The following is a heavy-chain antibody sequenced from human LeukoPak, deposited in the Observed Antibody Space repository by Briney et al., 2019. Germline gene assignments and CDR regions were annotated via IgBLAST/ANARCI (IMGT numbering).Heavy chain of an antibody. CDR3: ARGRYSSRSGGYYFDI. Sequence: GGSLRLSCVVSGFTLSSDWMSWVRQAPGEGLEWVANIKKDGIEKYYVESVKGRFTISRDNAKNSLSLQMNSLRAEDTAVYYCARGRYSSRSGGYYFDIWGQGTLVTVSS. V-gene: IGHV3-7*01. CDR2: IKKDGIEK. J-gene: IGHJ4*02. D-gene: IGHD2-2*01. CDR1: GFTLSSDW.